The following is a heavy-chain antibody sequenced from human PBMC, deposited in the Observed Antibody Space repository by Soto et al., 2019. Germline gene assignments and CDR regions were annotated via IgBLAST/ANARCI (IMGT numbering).Heavy chain of an antibody. J-gene: IGHJ6*03. V-gene: IGHV1-46*03. CDR1: GYTFTSYY. CDR2: INPSGGST. CDR3: ARFSGSGRSNTAPYYYYYMDG. Sequence: QVQLVQSGAEVKKPGASVKVSCKASGYTFTSYYMHWVRQAHRKGLEWMGIINPSGGSTSYAQKFQGRVTMTRDTATRTVYMELSSLRSEDTAVYYCARFSGSGRSNTAPYYYYYMDGWGKGPRSPSP. D-gene: IGHD3-10*01.